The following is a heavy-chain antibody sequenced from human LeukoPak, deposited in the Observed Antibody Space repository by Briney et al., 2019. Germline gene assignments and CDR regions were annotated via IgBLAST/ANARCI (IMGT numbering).Heavy chain of an antibody. Sequence: ASVKVSCKASGGTFSSYAISWVRQATGQGLEWMGWMNPNSGNTGYAQKFQGRVTMTRNTSISTAYMELSSLRSEDTAVYYCARGPVVSYYSREGTCFDYWGQGTLVTVSS. CDR3: ARGPVVSYYSREGTCFDY. V-gene: IGHV1-8*02. CDR1: GGTFSSYA. J-gene: IGHJ4*02. CDR2: MNPNSGNT. D-gene: IGHD3-10*01.